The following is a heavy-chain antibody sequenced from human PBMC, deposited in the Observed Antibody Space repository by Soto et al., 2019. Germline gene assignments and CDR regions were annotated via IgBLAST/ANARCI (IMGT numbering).Heavy chain of an antibody. CDR2: INPSVGYT. J-gene: IGHJ5*02. CDR1: GYTFTSNW. D-gene: IGHD6-6*01. V-gene: IGHV1-46*01. CDR3: ARDHSIASYGAWWLDP. Sequence: QVQLVQSGTEVKKPGASVKISCKASGYTFTSNWIHWVRRAPGQGFEWMGVINPSVGYTIYAPKCQARLTITSDTSTSTVYMDLSSVTSEDTAVYYCARDHSIASYGAWWLDPWGQGTLVTVSS.